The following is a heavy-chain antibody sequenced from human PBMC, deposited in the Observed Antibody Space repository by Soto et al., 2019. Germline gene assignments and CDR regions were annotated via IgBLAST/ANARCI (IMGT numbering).Heavy chain of an antibody. CDR3: TRDVDFGEEDV. Sequence: SATLTLTCPLPRASVSGSIPYWNWIWQPPGKGLEWIGYIYFSGSTNYNPSLKSRVTMSIDTSKNQFSLKLSSVTAADTAVYFCTRDVDFGEEDVWGQGTTVT. CDR2: IYFSGST. D-gene: IGHD4-17*01. CDR1: RASVSGSIPY. V-gene: IGHV4-61*01. J-gene: IGHJ6*02.